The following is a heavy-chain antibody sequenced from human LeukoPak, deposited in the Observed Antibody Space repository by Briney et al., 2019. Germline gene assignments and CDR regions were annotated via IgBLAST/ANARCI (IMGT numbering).Heavy chain of an antibody. CDR2: VSSTGSGT. CDR1: GFTFSDYY. Sequence: GGSLRLSCAASGFTFSDYYMSWVRQAPGKGLEWVAAVSSTGSGTYYPDSLKGRFIISRDNSQNTVFLQMNSLRPEDTAFYFCAKDGPLLWFGPTDAWGQGILVTVSS. V-gene: IGHV3-23*01. J-gene: IGHJ5*02. D-gene: IGHD3-10*01. CDR3: AKDGPLLWFGPTDA.